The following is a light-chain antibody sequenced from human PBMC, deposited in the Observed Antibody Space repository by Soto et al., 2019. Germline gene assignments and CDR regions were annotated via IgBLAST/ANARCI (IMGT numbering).Light chain of an antibody. J-gene: IGKJ1*01. Sequence: DIQMTQSPSSLSTSVGDRVTITCRASRDITDYLAWYQQKPGQVPKLLISAASTLQSGVPSRFTASGSGTDFTLTDTGLQSEDFATYYCQNYDSAPWTFGQGTKVEF. CDR2: AAS. V-gene: IGKV1-27*01. CDR1: RDITDY. CDR3: QNYDSAPWT.